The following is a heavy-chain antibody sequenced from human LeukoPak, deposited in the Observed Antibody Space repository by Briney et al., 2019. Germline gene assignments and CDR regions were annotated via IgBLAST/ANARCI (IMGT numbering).Heavy chain of an antibody. CDR3: ARSLYYYGSDSFDI. V-gene: IGHV4-59*01. D-gene: IGHD3-10*01. Sequence: SETLSLTCTVSGGSISSYYWNWIRQPPGKGLEWIGYIYYSGSTNYNPSLKSRVTISVDTSKNQFSLKLSSVTAADTAVYYCARSLYYYGSDSFDIWGQGTMVSVSS. CDR2: IYYSGST. CDR1: GGSISSYY. J-gene: IGHJ3*02.